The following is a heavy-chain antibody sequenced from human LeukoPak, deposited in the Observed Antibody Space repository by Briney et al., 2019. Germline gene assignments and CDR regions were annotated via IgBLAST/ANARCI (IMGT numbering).Heavy chain of an antibody. CDR3: AREGPPSWTFDY. CDR1: GFTVSSNY. CDR2: IYSGGSA. Sequence: GGSLRLSCAASGFTVSSNYMSWVRQAPGKGLEWVSVIYSGGSAYYADSVKGRFTISRDNSKNTLYLQMNSLRAEDTAVYYCAREGPPSWTFDYWGQGTLVTVSS. V-gene: IGHV3-66*01. D-gene: IGHD2-15*01. J-gene: IGHJ4*02.